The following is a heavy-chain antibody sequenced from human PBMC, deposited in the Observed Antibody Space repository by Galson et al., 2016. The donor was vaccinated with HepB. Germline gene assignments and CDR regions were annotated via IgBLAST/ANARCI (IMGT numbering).Heavy chain of an antibody. CDR1: GFTFSNYA. V-gene: IGHV3-30*14. Sequence: SLRLSCAASGFTFSNYAMHWVRQAPGKGLEWVAIISYDGSNIFYADSVKGRFTISRDSSINTLFLQMNSLTTDDAAVYYCARDPRSGGSIHFDHWGQGALVTVSS. D-gene: IGHD2-15*01. CDR2: ISYDGSNI. J-gene: IGHJ4*02. CDR3: ARDPRSGGSIHFDH.